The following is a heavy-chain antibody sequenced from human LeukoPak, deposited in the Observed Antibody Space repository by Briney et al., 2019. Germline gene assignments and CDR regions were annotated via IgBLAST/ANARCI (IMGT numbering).Heavy chain of an antibody. J-gene: IGHJ5*02. Sequence: SETLSLTCTVSGGSISSGDYYWSWIRQPPGKGLEWIGYIYYSGSTYYNPSLKSRLTISVDTSKNQFSLKLSSVTAADTAVYYCARARITISGVVTSFNWFDPWGQGTLVTVSS. CDR3: ARARITISGVVTSFNWFDP. V-gene: IGHV4-30-4*01. CDR1: GGSISSGDYY. CDR2: IYYSGST. D-gene: IGHD3-3*01.